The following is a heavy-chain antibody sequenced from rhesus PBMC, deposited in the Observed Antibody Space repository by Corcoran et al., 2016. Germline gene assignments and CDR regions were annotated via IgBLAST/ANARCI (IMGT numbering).Heavy chain of an antibody. CDR1: GYTFTSYS. Sequence: QVQLVQSGAEVKKPGASVKLSCKASGYTFTSYSINWVRQAPGQGNEWMGLINPSKGNTGNAQKFQGRVTMTRGTSTSTAYMELSSLRSEDTAVYYCARAYSWNYIVAPGYWGQGVLVTVSS. V-gene: IGHV1-200*01. J-gene: IGHJ4*01. CDR3: ARAYSWNYIVAPGY. CDR2: INPSKGNT. D-gene: IGHD1-1-1*01.